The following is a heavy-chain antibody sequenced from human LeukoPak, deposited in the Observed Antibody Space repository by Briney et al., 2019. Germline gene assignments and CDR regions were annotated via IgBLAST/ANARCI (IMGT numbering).Heavy chain of an antibody. V-gene: IGHV3-21*01. CDR2: ISISSNYI. Sequence: GGSLRLSCAASGFTFSRHSMNWVRQAPGKGLEWVSSISISSNYIYYTDSVKGRCTISRDNGKNSLYLQMNSLRAEDTAVYYCARAGSTGTVDFWGRGTLVTVSS. CDR1: GFTFSRHS. D-gene: IGHD1-1*01. J-gene: IGHJ4*02. CDR3: ARAGSTGTVDF.